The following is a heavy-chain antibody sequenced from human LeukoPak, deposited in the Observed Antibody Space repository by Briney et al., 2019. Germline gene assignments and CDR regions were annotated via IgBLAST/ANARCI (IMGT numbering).Heavy chain of an antibody. J-gene: IGHJ5*02. Sequence: ASVKVSCKTSGYTFTSYGLSWVRQAPGQGLEWMGWISAYNGNTNYAQKLQGRVTMTTDTSTSTAYMELRSLRSDDTAVYYCARDQYYDSKGWFDPWGQGTLVTVSS. V-gene: IGHV1-18*01. CDR3: ARDQYYDSKGWFDP. CDR1: GYTFTSYG. CDR2: ISAYNGNT. D-gene: IGHD3-22*01.